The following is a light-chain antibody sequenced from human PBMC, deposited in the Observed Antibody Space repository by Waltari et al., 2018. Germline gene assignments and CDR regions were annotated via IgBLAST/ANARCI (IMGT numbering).Light chain of an antibody. CDR3: CSYAGSYTLV. J-gene: IGLJ3*02. CDR2: DVS. CDR1: SSDVGGYNY. Sequence: QSALTQPRSVSGSPGQSVTISCTGTSSDVGGYNYVPWYQQQPGKAPKPMIYDVSKRPSGVPDRFSGSKSGNTASLTISGLQAEDEADYYCCSYAGSYTLVFGGGTKLTVL. V-gene: IGLV2-11*01.